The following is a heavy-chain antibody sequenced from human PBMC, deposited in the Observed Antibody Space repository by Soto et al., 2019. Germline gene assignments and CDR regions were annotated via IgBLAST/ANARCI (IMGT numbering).Heavy chain of an antibody. D-gene: IGHD6-13*01. Sequence: SETLSLTCAVSGGSISSGGYSWSWIRQPPGKGLEWIGYIYHSGSTYYNPSLKSRVTISVDRSKNQFSLKLSSVTAADTAVYYCARGGYSSSWYVHDYWGQGTLVTVSS. CDR1: GGSISSGGYS. J-gene: IGHJ4*02. V-gene: IGHV4-30-2*01. CDR3: ARGGYSSSWYVHDY. CDR2: IYHSGST.